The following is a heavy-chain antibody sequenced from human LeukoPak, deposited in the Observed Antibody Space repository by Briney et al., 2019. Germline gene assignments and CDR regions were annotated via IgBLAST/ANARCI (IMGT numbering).Heavy chain of an antibody. CDR2: ISDSGGAT. CDR1: GFTFSNYA. J-gene: IGHJ4*02. CDR3: AKRYCSGGSCSPDY. Sequence: GGSLRLSCAASGFTFSNYAMSWVRQTPGKGLEWVSAISDSGGATYHADSVKGRFTISRDNSKNTLYLQMNSLTAEDTAVYYCAKRYCSGGSCSPDYWGQGTLVTVSS. V-gene: IGHV3-23*01. D-gene: IGHD2-15*01.